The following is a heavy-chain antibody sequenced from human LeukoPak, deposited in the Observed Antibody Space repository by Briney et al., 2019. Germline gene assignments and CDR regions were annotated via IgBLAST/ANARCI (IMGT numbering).Heavy chain of an antibody. D-gene: IGHD3-3*01. CDR2: ISYDGSNK. CDR3: AKDRARSDFWGGYSTGMDV. J-gene: IGHJ6*02. CDR1: GFTFSSYG. Sequence: GGSLRLSCAASGFTFSSYGMHWVRQAPGKGLEWVAVISYDGSNKYYADSVKGRFTISRDNSKNTLYLQMNSLRAEDTAVYYCAKDRARSDFWGGYSTGMDVWGQGTTDTVSS. V-gene: IGHV3-30*18.